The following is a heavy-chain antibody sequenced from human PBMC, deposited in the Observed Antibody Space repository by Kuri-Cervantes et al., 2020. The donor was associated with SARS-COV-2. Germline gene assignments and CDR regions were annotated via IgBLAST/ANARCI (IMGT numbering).Heavy chain of an antibody. CDR1: GFTFSSYS. D-gene: IGHD6-6*01. Sequence: GGSLRLSCAASGFTFSSYSMNWVRQAPGKGLEWVSYISSSSSTIYYADSVKGRFTISRDNAKNSLYLQMNSLRAEDTAVHYCARGMGRYSSSFDYWGQGTLVTVSS. J-gene: IGHJ4*02. CDR2: ISSSSSTI. CDR3: ARGMGRYSSSFDY. V-gene: IGHV3-48*01.